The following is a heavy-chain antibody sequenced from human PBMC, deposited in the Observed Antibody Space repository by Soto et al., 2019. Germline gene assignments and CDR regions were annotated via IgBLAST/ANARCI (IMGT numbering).Heavy chain of an antibody. CDR2: ISWNSGSI. J-gene: IGHJ4*02. V-gene: IGHV3-9*01. CDR1: GFTFDDYA. Sequence: GGSQRLSCAASGFTFDDYAMHWVRQAPGKGLEWVSGISWNSGSIGYADSVKGRFTISRDNAKNSLYLQMNSLRAEDTALYYCAKDLEYYYDSSGPLFDYWGQGTLVTVSS. D-gene: IGHD3-22*01. CDR3: AKDLEYYYDSSGPLFDY.